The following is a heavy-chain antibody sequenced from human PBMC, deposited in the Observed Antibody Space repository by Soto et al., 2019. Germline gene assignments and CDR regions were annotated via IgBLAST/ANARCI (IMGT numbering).Heavy chain of an antibody. Sequence: ASVKVSCKASGYTFTGYYVRWVREAPGQGLEWMGWISPETGGTSYAQKFQGRVTLSRDTSINTAYLELSRLRFDDAAVYFCARERYQVISDGMDVWGQGTTVTVSS. CDR2: ISPETGGT. D-gene: IGHD2-2*01. CDR3: ARERYQVISDGMDV. V-gene: IGHV1-2*02. CDR1: GYTFTGYY. J-gene: IGHJ6*02.